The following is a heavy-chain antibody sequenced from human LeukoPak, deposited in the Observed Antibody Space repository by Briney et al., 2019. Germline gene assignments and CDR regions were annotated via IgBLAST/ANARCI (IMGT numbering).Heavy chain of an antibody. CDR3: ASKKSSRYFDWLLSTGYYMDV. CDR2: IYHSGST. J-gene: IGHJ6*03. Sequence: PSETLSLTCAVSGYSISSGYYWGWIRQPPGKGLEWIGSIYHSGSTYYNPSLKSRVTISVDTSKNQFSLKLSSVTAADTAVYYCASKKSSRYFDWLLSTGYYMDVWSKGTTVTVSS. CDR1: GYSISSGYY. V-gene: IGHV4-38-2*01. D-gene: IGHD3-9*01.